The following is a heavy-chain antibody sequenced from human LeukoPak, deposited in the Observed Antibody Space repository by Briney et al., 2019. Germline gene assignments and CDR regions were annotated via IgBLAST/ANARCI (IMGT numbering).Heavy chain of an antibody. D-gene: IGHD3-10*01. Sequence: SETLSLTCTVSGGSISSYYWSWIRQPPGKGLEWIGYIYYSGSTNYNPSLKSRVTISVDTSKNQFSLKLSSVTAADTAVYYCARSLGFGELFFDYWGQGTLVTVSS. CDR1: GGSISSYY. V-gene: IGHV4-59*08. J-gene: IGHJ4*02. CDR2: IYYSGST. CDR3: ARSLGFGELFFDY.